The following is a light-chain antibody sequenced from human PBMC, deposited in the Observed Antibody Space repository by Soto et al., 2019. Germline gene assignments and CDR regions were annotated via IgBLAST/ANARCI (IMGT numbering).Light chain of an antibody. Sequence: QSALTQPASVSGSPGQTITISCPGTSSDVGSYNLVSWYQQHPGKAPKLMIYEVSKRPSGVSNRFSGSKSGNTGSLTISGFQAEDEADYYCCSYAGSSTLYVFGTGTKVTVL. J-gene: IGLJ1*01. CDR3: CSYAGSSTLYV. V-gene: IGLV2-23*02. CDR2: EVS. CDR1: SSDVGSYNL.